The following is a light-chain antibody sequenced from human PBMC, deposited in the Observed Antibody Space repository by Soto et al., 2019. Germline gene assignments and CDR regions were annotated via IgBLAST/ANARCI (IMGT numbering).Light chain of an antibody. CDR2: DVS. CDR3: SSYTSSSTWV. CDR1: SSDVGGYNY. J-gene: IGLJ1*01. Sequence: QSVLTQPASVSGSPGQSITISCTGTSSDVGGYNYVSWYQQHPGKAPKLMIYDVSNRPSGVSNRFSGSKSGNTASLTISGLQAEDEADYYCSSYTSSSTWVVGTGTGHRP. V-gene: IGLV2-14*01.